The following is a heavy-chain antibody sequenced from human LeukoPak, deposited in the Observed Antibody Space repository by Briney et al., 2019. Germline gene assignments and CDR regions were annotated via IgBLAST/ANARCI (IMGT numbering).Heavy chain of an antibody. J-gene: IGHJ4*02. CDR3: ANVHLEAVSARRGAFDC. D-gene: IGHD2-21*01. CDR2: LYTGGSA. V-gene: IGHV3-66*01. Sequence: GGSLRLSCAASGFTVSSNFMSWVRQAPGKGLEWVSLLYTGGSAYYADSVKGRFTISRDNSKNTLFLQMNSLRAEDTAVYFCANVHLEAVSARRGAFDCWGQGTLVTVSS. CDR1: GFTVSSNF.